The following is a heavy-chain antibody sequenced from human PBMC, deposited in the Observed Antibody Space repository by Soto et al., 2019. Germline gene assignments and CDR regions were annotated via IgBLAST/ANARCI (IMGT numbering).Heavy chain of an antibody. Sequence: GGSLRLSGAESGFTFSSYGMHGVRQAPGKGLEWVAVIWYDGSNKYYADSVKGRFTISRDNSKNTLYLQMNSLRAEDTAVYYCARDRTSSSYSYYFDYWGQGTLVTVSS. D-gene: IGHD6-13*01. CDR3: ARDRTSSSYSYYFDY. V-gene: IGHV3-33*01. CDR1: GFTFSSYG. J-gene: IGHJ4*02. CDR2: IWYDGSNK.